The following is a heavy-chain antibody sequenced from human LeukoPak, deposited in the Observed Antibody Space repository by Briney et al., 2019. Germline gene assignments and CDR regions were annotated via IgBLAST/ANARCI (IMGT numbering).Heavy chain of an antibody. Sequence: GGSLRLSCAASGFTFSSYSMNWVRQAPGKGLEWVAVISYDGSNKYYADSVKGRFTISRDNSKNTLYLQMNSLRAEDTAVYYCARGRNYYDSSGYYYAPNFDYWGQGTLVTVSS. CDR1: GFTFSSYS. D-gene: IGHD3-22*01. CDR3: ARGRNYYDSSGYYYAPNFDY. V-gene: IGHV3-30*03. J-gene: IGHJ4*02. CDR2: ISYDGSNK.